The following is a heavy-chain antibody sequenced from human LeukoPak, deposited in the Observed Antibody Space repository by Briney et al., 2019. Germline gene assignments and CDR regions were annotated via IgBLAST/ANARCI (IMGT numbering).Heavy chain of an antibody. J-gene: IGHJ4*02. V-gene: IGHV3-23*01. Sequence: GGSLRLSCTPSGYTFSRYPMIWVRQAPGKGLEWISAISASGGSTYYSDSVKGRFTFSRDNSKNTLYLQMNSLRAEDTAVYYFAKHCRIRRSGGLIDLLLFWGQGTLVTVSS. D-gene: IGHD6-19*01. CDR2: ISASGGST. CDR3: AKHCRIRRSGGLIDLLLF. CDR1: GYTFSRYP.